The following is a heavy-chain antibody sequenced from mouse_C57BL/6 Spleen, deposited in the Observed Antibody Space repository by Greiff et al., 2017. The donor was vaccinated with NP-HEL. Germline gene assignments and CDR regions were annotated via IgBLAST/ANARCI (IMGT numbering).Heavy chain of an antibody. CDR2: ISSGSSTI. CDR1: GFTFSDYG. CDR3: ARSRQRGFDY. J-gene: IGHJ2*01. V-gene: IGHV5-17*01. Sequence: EVKLVESGGGLVKPGGSLKLSCAAYGFTFSDYGMHWVRQAPEKGLEWVAYISSGSSTIYYADTVKGRFTISRDNAKNTLFLQMTSLRSEDTAMYYCARSRQRGFDYWGQGTTLTVSS.